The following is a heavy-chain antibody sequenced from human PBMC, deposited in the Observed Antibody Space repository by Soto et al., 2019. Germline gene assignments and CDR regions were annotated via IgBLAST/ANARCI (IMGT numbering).Heavy chain of an antibody. CDR1: GYTFTSYY. Sequence: ASVKVSCKASGYTFTSYYMHWVRQAPGQGLEWMGWINPNSGGTNYAQKFQGWVTMTRDTSISTAYMELSRLRSDDTAVYYCARDRVAAAGDYYYYYGMDVWGQGTTVTVSS. V-gene: IGHV1-2*04. CDR3: ARDRVAAAGDYYYYYGMDV. D-gene: IGHD6-13*01. CDR2: INPNSGGT. J-gene: IGHJ6*02.